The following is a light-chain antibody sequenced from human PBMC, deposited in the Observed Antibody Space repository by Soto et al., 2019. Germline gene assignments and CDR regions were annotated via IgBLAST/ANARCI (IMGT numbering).Light chain of an antibody. CDR3: SSYGGSNNLV. CDR2: EVS. J-gene: IGLJ2*01. V-gene: IGLV2-8*01. CDR1: SSDVGGYNY. Sequence: QSVLTQPPSASESPGQSVTISCTGTSSDVGGYNYVSWYQQYPGKAPKLMIYEVSKRPSGVPDRFSGSKSGNTASLTVSGLQAEDEADYYCSSYGGSNNLVFGGGTKLTVL.